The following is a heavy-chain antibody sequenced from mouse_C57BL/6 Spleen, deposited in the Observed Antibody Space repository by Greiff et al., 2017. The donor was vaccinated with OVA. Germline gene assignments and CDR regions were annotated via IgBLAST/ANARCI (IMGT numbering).Heavy chain of an antibody. V-gene: IGHV1-52*01. CDR1: GYTFTSYW. CDR3: ARYYDPYAMDY. D-gene: IGHD2-4*01. CDR2: IDPSDSET. J-gene: IGHJ4*01. Sequence: QVQLQQPGAELVRPGSSVKLSCKASGYTFTSYWMHWVKQRPIQGLEWIGNIDPSDSETHYNQKFKDKATLTVDKSSSTAYMQLSSLTSEDSAVYYCARYYDPYAMDYWGQGTSVTVSS.